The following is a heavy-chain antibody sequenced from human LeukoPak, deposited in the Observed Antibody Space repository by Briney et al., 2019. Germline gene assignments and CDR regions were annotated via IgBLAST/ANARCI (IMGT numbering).Heavy chain of an antibody. J-gene: IGHJ6*03. D-gene: IGHD3-10*01. CDR3: AKGSGSYWIPYYYYYMDV. CDR1: GFTFSSYS. V-gene: IGHV3-21*01. Sequence: GGSLRLSCAASGFTFSSYSMNWVRQAPGKGLEWVSSISSSSSYIYYADSVKGRFTISRDNAKNSLYLQMNSLRAEDTAVYYCAKGSGSYWIPYYYYYMDVWGKGTTVTISS. CDR2: ISSSSSYI.